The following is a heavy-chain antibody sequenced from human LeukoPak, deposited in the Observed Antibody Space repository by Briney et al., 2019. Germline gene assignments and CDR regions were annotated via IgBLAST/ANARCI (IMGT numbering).Heavy chain of an antibody. V-gene: IGHV3-53*01. CDR1: GFTVSSNY. J-gene: IGHJ5*02. CDR3: TTDLIVVVPAAT. D-gene: IGHD2-2*01. CDR2: IYSGGST. Sequence: GGSLRLSCAASGFTVSSNYMSWVRQAPGKGLEWVSVIYSGGSTYYADSVKGRFTISRDNSKNTLYLQMNSLRAEDTAVYYCTTDLIVVVPAATWGQGTLVTVSS.